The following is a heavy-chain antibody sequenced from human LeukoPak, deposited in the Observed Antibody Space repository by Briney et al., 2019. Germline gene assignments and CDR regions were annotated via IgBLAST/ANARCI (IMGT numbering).Heavy chain of an antibody. D-gene: IGHD3-22*01. CDR1: GYTFTSYG. Sequence: ASVKVSCKASGYTFTSYGISWVRQAPGQGLERMGWISAYNGNTNYAQKLQGRVTMTTDTSTSTAYMELRSLRSDDTAVYYCARGYYYDSSGHSFDYWGQGTLVTVSS. CDR2: ISAYNGNT. CDR3: ARGYYYDSSGHSFDY. J-gene: IGHJ4*02. V-gene: IGHV1-18*01.